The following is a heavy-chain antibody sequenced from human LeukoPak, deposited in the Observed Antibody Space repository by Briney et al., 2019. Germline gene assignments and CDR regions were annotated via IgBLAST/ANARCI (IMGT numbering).Heavy chain of an antibody. CDR2: ISSSSSYI. Sequence: PGGSLRLSCAASGFTFSSYTMNWVRQAPGKGLEWVSSISSSSSYIYYADSVKGRFTISRDNAKNSLYLQMNSLRAEDTAVYYCARPGTTRDFYYYYGMDVWGQGTTVTVSS. CDR1: GFTFSSYT. J-gene: IGHJ6*02. D-gene: IGHD1-7*01. CDR3: ARPGTTRDFYYYYGMDV. V-gene: IGHV3-21*01.